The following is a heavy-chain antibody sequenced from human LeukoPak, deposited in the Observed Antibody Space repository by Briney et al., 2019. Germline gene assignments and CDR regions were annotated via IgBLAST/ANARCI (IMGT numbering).Heavy chain of an antibody. V-gene: IGHV1-46*01. CDR2: INPSGGST. D-gene: IGHD6-19*01. CDR3: ARDGIAVAGNKKIYYYYGIDV. J-gene: IGHJ6*02. Sequence: ASVKVSCKASGYTFTSYYMHWVRPAPGQGLEWMGIINPSGGSTSYAQKFQGRVTMTRDTSTSTVYMELSSLRSEDTAVYYCARDGIAVAGNKKIYYYYGIDVWGQGTTVTVSS. CDR1: GYTFTSYY.